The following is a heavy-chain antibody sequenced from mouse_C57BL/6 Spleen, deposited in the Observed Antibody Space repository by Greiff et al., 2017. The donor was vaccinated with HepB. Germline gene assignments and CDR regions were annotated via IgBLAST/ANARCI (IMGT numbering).Heavy chain of an antibody. CDR3: AREDYYGSKAADY. CDR2: IDPSDSYT. CDR1: GYTFTSYW. J-gene: IGHJ2*01. D-gene: IGHD1-1*01. Sequence: QVQLKQPGAELVMPGASVKLSCKASGYTFTSYWMHWVKQRPGQGLEWIGEIDPSDSYTNYNQKFKGKATLTVDKSSSTAYMQLSSLTSEDDAVYDCAREDYYGSKAADYWGQGTTLTVSS. V-gene: IGHV1-69*01.